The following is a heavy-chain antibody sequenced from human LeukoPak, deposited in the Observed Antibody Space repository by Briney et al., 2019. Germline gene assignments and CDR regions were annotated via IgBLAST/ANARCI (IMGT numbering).Heavy chain of an antibody. D-gene: IGHD6-13*01. CDR3: AREEYSSSPFDY. V-gene: IGHV3-30*04. Sequence: GGSLRLSCAASGFTFSSYAMHWVRQAPGKGLEWVAVISYDGSNKYYADSVKGRFTISRDNSKNTLYLQMNSLRAEDTAVYYCAREEYSSSPFDYWGEGTLVTVSS. CDR1: GFTFSSYA. CDR2: ISYDGSNK. J-gene: IGHJ4*02.